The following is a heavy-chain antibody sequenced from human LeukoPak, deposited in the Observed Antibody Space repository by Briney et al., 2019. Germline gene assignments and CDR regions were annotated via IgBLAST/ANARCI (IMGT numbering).Heavy chain of an antibody. V-gene: IGHV1-18*01. CDR2: ISSYNGNT. D-gene: IGHD3-22*01. Sequence: ASVKVSCKASGYLFHNYGFSWVRQAPGQGLEWMGWISSYNGNTKYAQELQGRVTMSTDTSTNTAYMELRSLRSDDTAVYFCARDIGQWGYYDSRGHFRDFWGQGTLVTVPS. CDR1: GYLFHNYG. J-gene: IGHJ4*02. CDR3: ARDIGQWGYYDSRGHFRDF.